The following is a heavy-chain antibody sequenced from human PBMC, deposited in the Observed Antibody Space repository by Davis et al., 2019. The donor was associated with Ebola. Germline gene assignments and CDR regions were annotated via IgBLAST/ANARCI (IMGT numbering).Heavy chain of an antibody. V-gene: IGHV1-8*01. CDR2: MNPTSGNT. D-gene: IGHD6-13*01. CDR3: ARGVVATPGLANY. Sequence: ASVKVSCKASGYTFTSYDINWVRQATGQGLEWMGWMNPTSGNTGSAQKFQGRVTMTRNTSISTAYMELSSLRSEDTAVYYCARGVVATPGLANYWGQGTLVTVSS. J-gene: IGHJ4*01. CDR1: GYTFTSYD.